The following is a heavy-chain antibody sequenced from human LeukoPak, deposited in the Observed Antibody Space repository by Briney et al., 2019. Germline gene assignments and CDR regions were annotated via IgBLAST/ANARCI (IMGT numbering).Heavy chain of an antibody. J-gene: IGHJ4*02. CDR2: IRYDGSNK. Sequence: GGSLRLSCAASGFTFSSYVMHWVRQAPGKGLEWVAFIRYDGSNKYYADSVKGRFTISRDNSKNTLYLQMNSLRAEDTAVYYCAKDFSSSWHAGIDYWGQGTLVTVSS. V-gene: IGHV3-30*02. CDR3: AKDFSSSWHAGIDY. D-gene: IGHD6-13*01. CDR1: GFTFSSYV.